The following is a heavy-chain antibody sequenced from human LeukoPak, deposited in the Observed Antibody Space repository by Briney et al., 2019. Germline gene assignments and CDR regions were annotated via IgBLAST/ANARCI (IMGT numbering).Heavy chain of an antibody. CDR3: AKDRVTAAGYYFDY. CDR2: ISFDGSYK. D-gene: IGHD6-13*01. J-gene: IGHJ4*02. Sequence: PGGSLRLSCAASGFTFSSYGMHWVRQAPGKGLEWVAVISFDGSYKYYADSVKGRFTISRDNSKNTLYLQMNSLRAEDTAVYYCAKDRVTAAGYYFDYWGQGTLVTVSS. V-gene: IGHV3-30*18. CDR1: GFTFSSYG.